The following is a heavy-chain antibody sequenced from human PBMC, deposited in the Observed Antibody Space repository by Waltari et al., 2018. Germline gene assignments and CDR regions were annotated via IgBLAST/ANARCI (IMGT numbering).Heavy chain of an antibody. CDR3: ARGRRISMIRGTWGFDD. D-gene: IGHD3-10*01. CDR1: GAPFSGYF. Sequence: QVQLQQWGAGLLKPSETLSLTCAVAGAPFSGYFWSWIRQPPGKGLEWLGEINHSENTNENPSLKSRVTMAVDTSKNQVSLNLSSVTAADTAVYYCARGRRISMIRGTWGFDDWGQGTLVTVSS. CDR2: INHSENT. J-gene: IGHJ4*02. V-gene: IGHV4-34*02.